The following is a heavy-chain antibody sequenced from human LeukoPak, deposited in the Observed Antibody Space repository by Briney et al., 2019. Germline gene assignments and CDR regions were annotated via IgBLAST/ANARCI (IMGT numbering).Heavy chain of an antibody. J-gene: IGHJ4*02. V-gene: IGHV4-31*03. CDR2: IYYSGST. Sequence: SETLSLTCTVSGGSVSSGSYYWSWIRQHPGKGLEWIGYIYYSGSTYYNPSLKSRVTISVDTSKNQFSLKLSSVTAADTAVYYCARVSYYYDSSGYEYYFDYWGQGTLVTVSS. CDR1: GGSVSSGSYY. D-gene: IGHD3-22*01. CDR3: ARVSYYYDSSGYEYYFDY.